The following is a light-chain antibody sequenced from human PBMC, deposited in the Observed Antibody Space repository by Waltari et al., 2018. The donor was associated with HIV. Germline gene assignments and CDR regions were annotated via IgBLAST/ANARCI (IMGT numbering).Light chain of an antibody. CDR1: SSDIGGYDY. CDR3: SSYTSSISLVV. J-gene: IGLJ3*02. Sequence: QSALTQPASVSGSLGQSITLPCTGTSSDIGGYDYVSWYQQHPGRAPKLLIFEVANRPSGVSSRFSASKSGNTASLTISGLQAEDEADYYCSSYTSSISLVVFGGGTKLTVL. CDR2: EVA. V-gene: IGLV2-14*01.